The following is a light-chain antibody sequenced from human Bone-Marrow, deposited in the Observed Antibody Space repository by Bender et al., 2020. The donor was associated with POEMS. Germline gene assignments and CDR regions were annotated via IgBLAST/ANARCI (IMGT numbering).Light chain of an antibody. V-gene: IGLV1-44*01. CDR3: SSWDDSLNGWV. Sequence: QSVLTQPPSASGTPGQSVTISCSGTSSNFGNNAANWYQHVPGPAPKLLIYSNNQRPSGLPDRFSASTSGTSASLAISGLHSDDEADYYCSSWDDSLNGWVFGGGTKLTVL. J-gene: IGLJ3*02. CDR2: SNN. CDR1: SSNFGNNA.